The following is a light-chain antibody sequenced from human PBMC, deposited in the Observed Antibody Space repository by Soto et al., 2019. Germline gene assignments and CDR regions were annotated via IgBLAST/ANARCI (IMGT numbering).Light chain of an antibody. CDR2: EVS. CDR3: CSYAGGGTWV. CDR1: RSDIGSYNF. Sequence: QSVLNQPASVSESPGQSITISCTGSRSDIGSYNFVSWYQLHPGKAPKLLIYEVSERPSGVSNRFSGSKSGNTASLTISGLQAEDEADYYCCSYAGGGTWVFGGGTKVTVL. J-gene: IGLJ3*02. V-gene: IGLV2-23*02.